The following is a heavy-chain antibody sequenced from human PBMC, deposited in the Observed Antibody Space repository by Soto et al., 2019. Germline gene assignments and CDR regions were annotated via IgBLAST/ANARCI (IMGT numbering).Heavy chain of an antibody. Sequence: HPGGSLRLSCTASGFTFTTYWMSWVRQAPGKGLEWVANVKQDGSEKYYVDSVKGRFTISRDNAKSSLYLQMNSLRAEDTAVYYCVRDSGLRGSNYYYYMDVWGKGTTVTVSS. CDR3: VRDSGLRGSNYYYYMDV. V-gene: IGHV3-7*01. D-gene: IGHD6-25*01. CDR2: VKQDGSEK. J-gene: IGHJ6*03. CDR1: GFTFTTYW.